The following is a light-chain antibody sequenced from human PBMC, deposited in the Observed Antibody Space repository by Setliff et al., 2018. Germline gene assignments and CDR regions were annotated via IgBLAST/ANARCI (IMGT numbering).Light chain of an antibody. V-gene: IGLV3-21*04. CDR3: QVWDSRNDLNYV. Sequence: SYALTQPPSVSVAPGKTATITCGGNNIGSKGVHWYQQKPGQAPVLVIYSDSDRPSGIPERISGSKSGNTATLTISRVEAGDEADYYCQVWDSRNDLNYVFGTGTKAPS. CDR1: NIGSKG. CDR2: SDS. J-gene: IGLJ1*01.